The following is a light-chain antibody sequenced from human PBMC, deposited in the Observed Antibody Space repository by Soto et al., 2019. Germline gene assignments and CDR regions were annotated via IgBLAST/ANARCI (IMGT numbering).Light chain of an antibody. CDR2: DVG. CDR3: SSYSSSSSV. V-gene: IGLV2-14*03. J-gene: IGLJ1*01. CDR1: SSDLGGYNF. Sequence: QSALTQPASVSGSPGQSVTISCTGTSSDLGGYNFVSWYQHHPGKAPKLMIYDVGNRPSGVSVRFSGSKSGNTASLTISGLQAEDEADYYCSSYSSSSSVFGTGTNLTVL.